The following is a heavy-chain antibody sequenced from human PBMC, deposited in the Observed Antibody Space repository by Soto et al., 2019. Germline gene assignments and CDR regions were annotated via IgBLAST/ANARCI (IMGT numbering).Heavy chain of an antibody. CDR1: GFTFSSYS. CDR2: ISSSSSTI. Sequence: GGSLRLSCASPGFTFSSYSMNWVRQDPGKGLEWVSYISSSSSTIYYADSVKGRFTISRDNAKNSLYLQMNSLRAEDTAVYYCARHPERIAQIGWFDPWGQGTLVTVSS. D-gene: IGHD6-13*01. CDR3: ARHPERIAQIGWFDP. J-gene: IGHJ5*02. V-gene: IGHV3-48*01.